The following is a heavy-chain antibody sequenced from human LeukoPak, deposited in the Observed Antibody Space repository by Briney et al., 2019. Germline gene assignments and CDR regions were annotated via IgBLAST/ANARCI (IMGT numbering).Heavy chain of an antibody. CDR1: GFTFSSYW. CDR3: ARGFSDYGDYVPLGY. D-gene: IGHD4-17*01. J-gene: IGHJ4*02. CDR2: IKQDGSEK. Sequence: QTGGSLRLSCAASGFTFSSYWMSWVRQAPRKGLEWVANIKQDGSEKYYVDSVKGRFTISRDNAKNSLYLQMNSLRAEDTAVYYCARGFSDYGDYVPLGYWGQGTLVTVSS. V-gene: IGHV3-7*01.